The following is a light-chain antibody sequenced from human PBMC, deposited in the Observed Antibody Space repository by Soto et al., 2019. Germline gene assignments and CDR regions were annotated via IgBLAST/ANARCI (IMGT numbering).Light chain of an antibody. CDR2: HAS. Sequence: DIQDTQSPYTRPAAVGCRVTSTCRASQSISNWLAWYQQKPGTAPKLLIYHASTLESGVPSRFSGSGFRTEFTLTISSLQPDDFAPYYCQQYNSYSFGQGTKVDI. CDR1: QSISNW. CDR3: QQYNSYS. J-gene: IGKJ1*01. V-gene: IGKV1-5*01.